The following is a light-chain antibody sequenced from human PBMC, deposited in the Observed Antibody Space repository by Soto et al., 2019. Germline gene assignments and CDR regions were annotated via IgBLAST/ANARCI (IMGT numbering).Light chain of an antibody. CDR2: AAS. J-gene: IGKJ2*01. CDR3: LQANTFPNT. CDR1: QRISIY. V-gene: IGKV1-12*01. Sequence: IAMTQTPSSVSASIGDSVTITCRASQRISIYVAWYQQKPGRAPDLLIYAASTLETGVPSRFSGTGSGTLFTLTIDNLQPEDSATYYCLQANTFPNTFGQGTRLEIK.